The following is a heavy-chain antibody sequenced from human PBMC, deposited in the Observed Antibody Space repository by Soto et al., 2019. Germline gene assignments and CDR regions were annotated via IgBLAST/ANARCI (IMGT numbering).Heavy chain of an antibody. CDR2: IYYSGST. V-gene: IGHV4-59*12. CDR1: GGSISSYY. Sequence: SETLSLTCTVSGGSISSYYWSWIRQPPGKGLEWIGYIYYSGSTNYNPSLKSRVTISVDKSRQQFSLKLNSVTAADTAVYYCARANTIFGVLNLSWLDPWGQGILVTVSS. D-gene: IGHD3-3*01. J-gene: IGHJ5*02. CDR3: ARANTIFGVLNLSWLDP.